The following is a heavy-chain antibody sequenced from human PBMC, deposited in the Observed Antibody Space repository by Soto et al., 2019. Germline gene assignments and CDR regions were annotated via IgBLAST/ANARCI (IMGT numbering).Heavy chain of an antibody. D-gene: IGHD6-13*01. CDR3: AKSPITLAAAGRGGGGYFDY. V-gene: IGHV3-23*01. CDR2: ISGTGGST. Sequence: EVQLLESGGGLVQPGGSLRLSCAASGFTFSTYAMTWVRQAPGKGLEWVSIISGTGGSTYFADSVKGRFIISRDNSKSTLYLQMNSLRAEDTAVYFCAKSPITLAAAGRGGGGYFDYWGQGTLVTVSS. J-gene: IGHJ4*02. CDR1: GFTFSTYA.